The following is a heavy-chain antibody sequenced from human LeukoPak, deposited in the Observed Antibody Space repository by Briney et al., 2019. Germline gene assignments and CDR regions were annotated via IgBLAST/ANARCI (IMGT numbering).Heavy chain of an antibody. CDR1: GGSISSYY. V-gene: IGHV4-59*08. J-gene: IGHJ4*02. Sequence: SETLSLTCTVSGGSISSYYWSWIRQPPGKGLEWIGYIYYSGSTNYNPSLKSRVTISVDTSKNQFSLKLSSVTAADTAVYYCATVIAAAGTIDYWGQGTLVTVSS. CDR3: ATVIAAAGTIDY. CDR2: IYYSGST. D-gene: IGHD6-13*01.